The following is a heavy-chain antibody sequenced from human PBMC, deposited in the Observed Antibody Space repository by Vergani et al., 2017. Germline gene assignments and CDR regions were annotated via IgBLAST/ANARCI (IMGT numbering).Heavy chain of an antibody. Sequence: QVQLQESGPGLVKPSQTLSLPCTVSGGSISSGGYYWSWIRQHPGKGLEWIGYIYYSGSTYYNPSLKSRVTISVDTSKNQFSLKLSSVTAADTAVYYCARDQGRTNSLYGMDVWGQGTTVTVSS. J-gene: IGHJ6*02. CDR1: GGSISSGGYY. CDR3: ARDQGRTNSLYGMDV. CDR2: IYYSGST. V-gene: IGHV4-31*03. D-gene: IGHD4-23*01.